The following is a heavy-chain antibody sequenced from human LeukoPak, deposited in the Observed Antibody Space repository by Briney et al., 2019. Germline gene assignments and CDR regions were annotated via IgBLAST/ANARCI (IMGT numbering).Heavy chain of an antibody. V-gene: IGHV3-30-3*01. D-gene: IGHD3-3*01. CDR3: ARDQPGYDFWSGYHYYFDY. Sequence: PGGSLRLSCVALGVRCIIKKKNWVRQAPGKGLEWVAVISYDGSNKYYADSVKGRFTISRDNSKNTLYLQMNSLRAEDTAVYYCARDQPGYDFWSGYHYYFDYWGQGTLVTVSS. CDR1: GVRCIIKK. CDR2: ISYDGSNK. J-gene: IGHJ4*02.